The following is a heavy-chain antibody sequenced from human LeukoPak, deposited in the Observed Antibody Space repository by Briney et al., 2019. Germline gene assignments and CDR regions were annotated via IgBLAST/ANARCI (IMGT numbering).Heavy chain of an antibody. CDR3: ARRKGAYSYYYYYMDV. V-gene: IGHV4-39*01. D-gene: IGHD4/OR15-4a*01. CDR1: GGSISSSSYY. J-gene: IGHJ6*03. Sequence: PSETLSLTCTVPGGSISSSSYYWGWIRQPPGKGLGWIGSIYYSGSTYSNPSLKSRVTISVDTSKNPFSLKLSSVTAADTAVYYCARRKGAYSYYYYYMDVWGKGTPVTVSS. CDR2: IYYSGST.